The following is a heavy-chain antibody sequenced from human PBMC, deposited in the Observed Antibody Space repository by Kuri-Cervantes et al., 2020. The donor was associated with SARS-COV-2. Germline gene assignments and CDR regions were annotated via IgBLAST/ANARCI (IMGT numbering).Heavy chain of an antibody. CDR1: GYTFTGYY. CDR3: ARARVRGLITAYYYYGMDV. CDR2: INPNSGGT. V-gene: IGHV1-2*04. Sequence: ASVQVSCMASGYTFTGYYIHWVRQAPGQGLEWMGWINPNSGGTNYAQKFQGWVTMTRDTSINTAYMELSRLRSDDTAVYYCARARVRGLITAYYYYGMDVWGQGTTVTVSS. D-gene: IGHD3-10*01. J-gene: IGHJ6*02.